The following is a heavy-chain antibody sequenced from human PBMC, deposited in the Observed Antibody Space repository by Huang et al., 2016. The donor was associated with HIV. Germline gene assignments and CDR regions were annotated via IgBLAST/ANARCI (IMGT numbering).Heavy chain of an antibody. V-gene: IGHV3-11*01. CDR1: GFTFSAYY. CDR3: ARGRYRLHP. J-gene: IGHJ5*02. D-gene: IGHD2-15*01. CDR2: ISNTVDTI. Sequence: QVQLVESGGGLVKPEGSLRLSCAASGFTFSAYYMACIRQAPGNGREVISYISNTVDTIYYADSVRDRFTISRDNAKKSLSLQINSLRADDTAVYYCARGRYRLHPWGQGALVVVSS.